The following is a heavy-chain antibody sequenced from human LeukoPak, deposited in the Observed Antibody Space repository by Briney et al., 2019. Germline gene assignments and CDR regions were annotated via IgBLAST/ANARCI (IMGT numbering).Heavy chain of an antibody. Sequence: GAAVKVSCKASGYTFTSYGISWVRQAPGQGREWRGWISAYKGNTNYAQKLQGRVTMTTDTSTSTAYMELRRLRYDDTAVYYCARAAHTLFGVVSPYYYYYIDVWGKGTTVTVSS. CDR3: ARAAHTLFGVVSPYYYYYIDV. CDR1: GYTFTSYG. J-gene: IGHJ6*03. CDR2: ISAYKGNT. V-gene: IGHV1-18*01. D-gene: IGHD3-3*01.